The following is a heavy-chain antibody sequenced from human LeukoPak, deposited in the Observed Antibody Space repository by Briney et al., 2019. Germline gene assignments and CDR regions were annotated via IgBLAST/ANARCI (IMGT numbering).Heavy chain of an antibody. J-gene: IGHJ5*02. CDR2: ISAYNGNT. CDR3: ARDYDFWSGRKNWFDP. Sequence: ASVKVSCKASGYTFTSYGISWVRQAPGQGLEWMGWISAYNGNTNYAQKLQGRVTMTTDTSTSTAYMELRSLGSDDTAVYYCARDYDFWSGRKNWFDPWGQGTLVTVSS. CDR1: GYTFTSYG. D-gene: IGHD3-3*01. V-gene: IGHV1-18*01.